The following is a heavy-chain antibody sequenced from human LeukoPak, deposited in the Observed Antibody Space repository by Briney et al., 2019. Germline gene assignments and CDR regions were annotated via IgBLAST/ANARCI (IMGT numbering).Heavy chain of an antibody. J-gene: IGHJ4*02. D-gene: IGHD3-10*01. CDR2: INPNSGGT. CDR1: GYTFTGYF. Sequence: ASVKVSCKAPGYTFTGYFIHWVRQAPGQGLEWMGWINPNSGGTNYAQKFQGRVTMTGDTSINTAYMELSRLTSDDTAVYYCSRDRGYYDSGNYPTDYWGQGTLVTVSS. CDR3: SRDRGYYDSGNYPTDY. V-gene: IGHV1-2*02.